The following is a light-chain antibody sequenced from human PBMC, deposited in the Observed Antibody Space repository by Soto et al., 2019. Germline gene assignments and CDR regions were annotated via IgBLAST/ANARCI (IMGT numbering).Light chain of an antibody. V-gene: IGKV3-15*01. Sequence: EIVMTNSPATLSVSPGDRATLSCSASQSVSRKLAWYQQKPGQAPRLIIYGASTRATGIPVRFSGIVSGTEFTLTIRSLQSEDFAVYYGQQYKNWPTITFCQGTKVDIK. J-gene: IGKJ1*01. CDR1: QSVSRK. CDR2: GAS. CDR3: QQYKNWPTIT.